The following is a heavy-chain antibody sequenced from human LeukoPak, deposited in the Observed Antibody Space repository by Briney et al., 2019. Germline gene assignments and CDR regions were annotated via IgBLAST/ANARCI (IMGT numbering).Heavy chain of an antibody. CDR1: GFTFSNYW. J-gene: IGHJ4*02. V-gene: IGHV3-7*01. CDR3: ARDFIRSVFDY. Sequence: PGGSLRLSCAASGFTFSNYWMSWVRQAPGKGLEWVANIKQDGSEKYYVDSVKGRFTISRDNAKNSLYLQMNSLRAEDTAVYYCARDFIRSVFDYWGQGTLVTVSS. CDR2: IKQDGSEK.